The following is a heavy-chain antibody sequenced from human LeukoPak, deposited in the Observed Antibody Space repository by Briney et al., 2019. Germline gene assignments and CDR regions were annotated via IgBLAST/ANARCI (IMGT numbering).Heavy chain of an antibody. CDR3: AKVEDSSGWVDY. V-gene: IGHV3-30*18. Sequence: GRSLRLSCAASGFTFSSYGIHWVRQAPGKGLEWVAVISHDGTNKYYEDSVKGRFTISRDNSKNTLYLQMNSLRAEDTAVYYCAKVEDSSGWVDYWGQGTLVTVSS. CDR1: GFTFSSYG. J-gene: IGHJ4*02. D-gene: IGHD6-19*01. CDR2: ISHDGTNK.